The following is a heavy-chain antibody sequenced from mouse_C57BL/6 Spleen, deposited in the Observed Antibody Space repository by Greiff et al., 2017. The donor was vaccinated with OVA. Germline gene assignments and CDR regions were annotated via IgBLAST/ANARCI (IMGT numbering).Heavy chain of an antibody. V-gene: IGHV3-6*01. J-gene: IGHJ1*03. CDR3: ARTLTDWYFDV. CDR1: GYSITSGYY. Sequence: EVKLQESGPGLVKPSQSLSLTCSVTGYSITSGYYWNWIRKFPGNKLEWMGYISYDGSNNYNPSLKNRISITRDTSKNQFFLKLNTVTTEDTATYYCARTLTDWYFDVWGKGTTVTVSS. CDR2: ISYDGSN.